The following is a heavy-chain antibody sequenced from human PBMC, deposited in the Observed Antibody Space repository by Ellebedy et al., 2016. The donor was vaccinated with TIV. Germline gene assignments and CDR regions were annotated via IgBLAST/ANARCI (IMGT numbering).Heavy chain of an antibody. J-gene: IGHJ2*01. CDR1: GFTFSSHA. Sequence: GESLKISCAASGFTFSSHAMHWVRQAPGKGLEYVSAISSNVGSTYYADSVKGRFPISRDNSKNTLYLQMGSLRAEDMAVYYCARVALTPPRRLGRDWYFDLWGRGTLVTVSS. CDR2: ISSNVGST. D-gene: IGHD3-16*01. CDR3: ARVALTPPRRLGRDWYFDL. V-gene: IGHV3-64*02.